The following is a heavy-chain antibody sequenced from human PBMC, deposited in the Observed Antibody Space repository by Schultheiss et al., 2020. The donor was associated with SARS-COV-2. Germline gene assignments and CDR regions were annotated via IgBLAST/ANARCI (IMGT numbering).Heavy chain of an antibody. CDR3: ARDRGYSGYTLKARFDY. CDR1: GFTFSSYA. D-gene: IGHD5-12*01. CDR2: ISGSGGST. V-gene: IGHV3-23*01. J-gene: IGHJ4*02. Sequence: GGSLRLSCAASGFTFSSYAMSWVRQAPGKGLEWVSAISGSGGSTYYADSVKGRFTISRDNSKNTLYLQMNSLRAEDTAVYYCARDRGYSGYTLKARFDYWGQGTLVTVSS.